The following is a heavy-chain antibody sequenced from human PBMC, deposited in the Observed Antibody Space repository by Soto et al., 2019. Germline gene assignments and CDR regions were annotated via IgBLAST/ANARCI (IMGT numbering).Heavy chain of an antibody. J-gene: IGHJ4*02. V-gene: IGHV4-39*01. CDR2: INYSGST. Sequence: SETLSLTCIVSSGSMSSSLNHWGWIRQPPGKGLEWIGNINYSGSTYYNPSLQSRLTISVDTSKNQFSLKLTSVTAADTAVYYCARGSTTEKVDSWGQGTLVTVSS. CDR1: SGSMSSSLNH. D-gene: IGHD4-17*01. CDR3: ARGSTTEKVDS.